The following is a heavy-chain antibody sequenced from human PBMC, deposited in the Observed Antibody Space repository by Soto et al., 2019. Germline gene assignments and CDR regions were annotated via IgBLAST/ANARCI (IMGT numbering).Heavy chain of an antibody. J-gene: IGHJ4*02. CDR2: IYHSGST. V-gene: IGHV4-30-2*01. D-gene: IGHD6-19*01. CDR3: VSHRNYIVVSGSFFDY. Sequence: SETLSLTCAVSGGSISSGGYSWSWIRQPPGKGLEWIGYIYHSGSTNYNPSLKSRVTISVDTSKNQFSLKLSSVTAADTAVYFCVSHRNYIVVSGSFFDYWRQGTLVTVFS. CDR1: GGSISSGGYS.